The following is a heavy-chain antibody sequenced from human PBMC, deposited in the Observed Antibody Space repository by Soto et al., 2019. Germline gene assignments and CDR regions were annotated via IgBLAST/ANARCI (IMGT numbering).Heavy chain of an antibody. CDR3: AGFVVPASRNSDFDY. D-gene: IGHD2-15*01. Sequence: SETLSLTCTVSGISVSTSDYYWGWVRQPPGKGLDWIGNIYYSGSTFYNPSLRSRVTLSVDTSKNQFSLRLNSVTAADTAVYFCAGFVVPASRNSDFDYWGLGTLVTAPQ. CDR2: IYYSGST. J-gene: IGHJ4*02. CDR1: GISVSTSDYY. V-gene: IGHV4-39*01.